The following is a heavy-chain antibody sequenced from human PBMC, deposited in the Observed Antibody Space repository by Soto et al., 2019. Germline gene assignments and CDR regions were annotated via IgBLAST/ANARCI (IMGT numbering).Heavy chain of an antibody. D-gene: IGHD3-22*01. CDR2: IIPIFGTA. CDR1: GGTFSSYA. Sequence: GASVKVSCKASGGTFSSYAISWVRQAPGQGLEWMGGIIPIFGTANYAQKFQGRVTITADESTSTAYMELSSLRSEDTAVYYCARAQREDPPSYYYDSSGYYGSFGAFDIWGQGTMVTVSS. J-gene: IGHJ3*02. V-gene: IGHV1-69*13. CDR3: ARAQREDPPSYYYDSSGYYGSFGAFDI.